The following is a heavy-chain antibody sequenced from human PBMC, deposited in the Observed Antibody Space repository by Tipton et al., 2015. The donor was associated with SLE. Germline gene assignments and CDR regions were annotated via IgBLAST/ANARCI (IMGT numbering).Heavy chain of an antibody. CDR1: GDSINSHY. D-gene: IGHD1-1*01. CDR3: ARDDETGLIDY. Sequence: TLSLTCTVSGDSINSHYWNWIRQPPGKGLEWIGFIYYSGRTSYNPSLKSRVTISIDTSRNQFSLKLSSVTAADTAVYYCARDDETGLIDYWGQGTLVTVSS. CDR2: IYYSGRT. J-gene: IGHJ4*02. V-gene: IGHV4-59*11.